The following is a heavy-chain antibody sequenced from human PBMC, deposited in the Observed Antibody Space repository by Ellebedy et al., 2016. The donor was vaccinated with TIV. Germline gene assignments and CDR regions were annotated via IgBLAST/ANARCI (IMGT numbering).Heavy chain of an antibody. V-gene: IGHV3-30*02. CDR2: IQYDGTNK. CDR1: GFTFSDFG. Sequence: GESLKISCAVSGFTFSDFGMHWVRQAPGKGLEWVTFIQYDGTNKYYTDSVKGRFTISRDNSKNTLYLEMNSLRVEDTAVYYCAKDQVDYWGQGTLVTVSS. J-gene: IGHJ4*02. CDR3: AKDQVDY.